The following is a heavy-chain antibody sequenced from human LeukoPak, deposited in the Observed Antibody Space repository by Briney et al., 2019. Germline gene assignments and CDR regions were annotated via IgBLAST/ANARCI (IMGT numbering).Heavy chain of an antibody. V-gene: IGHV3-64*01. CDR1: GFTFSSLS. CDR2: ISSNGGST. J-gene: IGHJ4*02. D-gene: IGHD3-10*01. CDR3: AREYYGGYVDY. Sequence: GGSLRLSCAASGFTFSSLSMHWVRQAPGKGLESVSAISSNGGSTYYANSVKGRFTISRDNSKNTLYLQMGSLTAEDMAVYYCAREYYGGYVDYWGQGTLVTVSS.